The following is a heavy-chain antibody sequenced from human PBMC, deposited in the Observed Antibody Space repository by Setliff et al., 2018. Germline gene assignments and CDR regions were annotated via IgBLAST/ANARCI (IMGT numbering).Heavy chain of an antibody. CDR2: IYYSGST. CDR1: GGSISSSSYY. Sequence: SETLSLTCTVSGGSISSSSYYWSWIRQHPGKGLEWIGYIYYSGSTYYNPSLKSRVTISVDTSNNQFSLKLSSVTAADTAVYYCAREAGYYDSSGPVGVPYYYYMDVWGKGTTVTVSS. CDR3: AREAGYYDSSGPVGVPYYYYMDV. D-gene: IGHD3-22*01. J-gene: IGHJ6*03. V-gene: IGHV4-31*03.